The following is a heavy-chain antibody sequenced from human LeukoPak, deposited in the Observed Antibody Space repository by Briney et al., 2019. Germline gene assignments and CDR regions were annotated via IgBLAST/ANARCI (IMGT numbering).Heavy chain of an antibody. V-gene: IGHV3-23*01. D-gene: IGHD2-15*01. Sequence: GGSLRLSCAASGFTFSSSAMSRVRQAPGKGLEWVSTASGTDGRTYYADSVKGRFTISSDNSKNTLFLQMNSLGAEDTAVYYCASRGGQSSFDYWGQGTLVTVSS. J-gene: IGHJ4*02. CDR3: ASRGGQSSFDY. CDR1: GFTFSSSA. CDR2: ASGTDGRT.